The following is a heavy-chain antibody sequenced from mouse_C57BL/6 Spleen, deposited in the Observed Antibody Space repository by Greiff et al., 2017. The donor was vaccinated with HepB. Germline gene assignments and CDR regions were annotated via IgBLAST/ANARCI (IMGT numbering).Heavy chain of an antibody. D-gene: IGHD1-1*01. CDR2: IYPSDSET. CDR3: ASHYGSSYYFDY. Sequence: QVQLKQPGAELVRPGSSVKLSCKASGYTFTSYWMDWVKQRPGQGLEWIGNIYPSDSETHYNQKFKDKATLTVDKSSSTAYMQLSSLTSEDSAVYYCASHYGSSYYFDYWGQGTTLTVSS. J-gene: IGHJ2*01. V-gene: IGHV1-61*01. CDR1: GYTFTSYW.